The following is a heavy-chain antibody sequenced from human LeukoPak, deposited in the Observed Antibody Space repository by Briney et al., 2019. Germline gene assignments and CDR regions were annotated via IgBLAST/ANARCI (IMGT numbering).Heavy chain of an antibody. V-gene: IGHV3-33*08. Sequence: GGSLRLSCAASGFTFSSYAMSWVRQAPGKGLEWVAVIWYEGTNKYYADSVKGRFTISRDNSKNTLYLQMDSLRAEDTAMYYCARQGGLGNYATGSWFDPWGQGTLVTVSS. J-gene: IGHJ5*02. CDR2: IWYEGTNK. CDR3: ARQGGLGNYATGSWFDP. D-gene: IGHD1-7*01. CDR1: GFTFSSYA.